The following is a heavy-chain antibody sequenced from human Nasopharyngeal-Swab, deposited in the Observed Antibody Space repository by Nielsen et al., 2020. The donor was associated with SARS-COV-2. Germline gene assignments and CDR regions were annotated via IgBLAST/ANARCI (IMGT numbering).Heavy chain of an antibody. D-gene: IGHD6-13*01. J-gene: IGHJ4*02. CDR1: GFTFSKFY. CDR2: IKQDGSGG. V-gene: IGHV3-7*01. Sequence: GGSLRLSCAASGFTFSKFYMSWVRQAAGKGLEWVANIKQDGSGGYYVDSVKGRFTISRDDANNSLYLQMNSLRAGDTGVYYCARGGSSFPFDYWGPGTLVTVSS. CDR3: ARGGSSFPFDY.